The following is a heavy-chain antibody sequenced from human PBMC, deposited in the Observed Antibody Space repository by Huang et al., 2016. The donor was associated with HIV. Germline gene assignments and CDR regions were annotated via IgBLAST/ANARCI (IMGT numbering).Heavy chain of an antibody. Sequence: QVELVQSGAEVKRPGASVRVSCKAAGYIFTKYGINWVRQAPGQGLEWMGWISAYNGNTNYAEKFQGRVTLTRDPSATTAYMELRDVTSADTAVYYCARDHWYPLQNWFDLWGQGTLVTVSS. J-gene: IGHJ5*01. CDR2: ISAYNGNT. CDR1: GYIFTKYG. CDR3: ARDHWYPLQNWFDL. V-gene: IGHV1-18*01. D-gene: IGHD1-1*01.